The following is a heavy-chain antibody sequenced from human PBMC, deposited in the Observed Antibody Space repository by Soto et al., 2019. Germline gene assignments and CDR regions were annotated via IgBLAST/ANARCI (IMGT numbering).Heavy chain of an antibody. V-gene: IGHV6-1*01. Sequence: PSQTLSLTCAISGDSVSSNSVAWNWIRQSPSRGLEWLGRTYYRSKWYNDYGVTVKGRITINPDTSKNQFSLQLNSVTPEDTAVYYCARGRFNAFGIWGQGTMVTGSS. CDR1: GDSVSSNSVA. CDR2: TYYRSKWYN. J-gene: IGHJ3*02. D-gene: IGHD3-3*01. CDR3: ARGRFNAFGI.